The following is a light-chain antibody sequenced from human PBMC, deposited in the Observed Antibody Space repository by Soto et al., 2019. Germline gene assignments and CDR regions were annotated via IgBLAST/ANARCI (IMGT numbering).Light chain of an antibody. CDR2: EVN. J-gene: IGLJ3*02. V-gene: IGLV2-14*01. Sequence: QSALTQPASVSGSPGQSITISCTGTSSDVDGYNYVSWYQQHQGKAPKLMIFEVNNRPSGVSNRFSGSKSGNTASLTISGLQAEDEADYYCSSYTSSSTLVFGGGTKVTVL. CDR3: SSYTSSSTLV. CDR1: SSDVDGYNY.